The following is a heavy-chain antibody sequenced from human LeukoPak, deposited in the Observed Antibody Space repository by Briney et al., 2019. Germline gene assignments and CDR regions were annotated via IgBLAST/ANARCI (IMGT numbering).Heavy chain of an antibody. V-gene: IGHV1-69*04. CDR1: GGTVSSYA. J-gene: IGHJ6*02. CDR3: ARGGGYSYGQAPAYYYYGMDV. CDR2: IIPILGIA. Sequence: ASVKVSCKASGGTVSSYAISWVRQAPGQGLEWMGRIIPILGIANYAQKFQGRVTITADKSTSTAYMELSSLRSEDTAVYYCARGGGYSYGQAPAYYYYGMDVWGQGTTVTVSS. D-gene: IGHD5-18*01.